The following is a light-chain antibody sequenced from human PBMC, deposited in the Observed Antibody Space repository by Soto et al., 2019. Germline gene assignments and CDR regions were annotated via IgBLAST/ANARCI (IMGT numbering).Light chain of an antibody. CDR3: QHYNSYSRT. V-gene: IGKV1-5*03. CDR1: QSIDSW. J-gene: IGKJ1*01. CDR2: KAS. Sequence: DIQMTQSPSTLSASIGDRVTITCRASQSIDSWLAWYQQKPGKAPKLLIYKASSLQTGVPSRFSGSGSGTEFTLTIRSLQPDDFATSYCQHYNSYSRTFGQGTKVEVK.